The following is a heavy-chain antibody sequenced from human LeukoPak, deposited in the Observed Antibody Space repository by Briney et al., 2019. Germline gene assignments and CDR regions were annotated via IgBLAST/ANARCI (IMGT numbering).Heavy chain of an antibody. CDR2: IYHSGST. V-gene: IGHV4-4*02. D-gene: IGHD1-7*01. CDR1: GGSISSSNW. CDR3: VKWGGAGTTFDY. Sequence: PSETLSLTCAVSGGSISSSNWWSWVRQPPGKGLEWIGEIYHSGSTDYNPSLKSRVTISLDKSKNQFSLNLSSVTAADTAVYYCVKWGGAGTTFDYWGQGTLVTVSS. J-gene: IGHJ4*02.